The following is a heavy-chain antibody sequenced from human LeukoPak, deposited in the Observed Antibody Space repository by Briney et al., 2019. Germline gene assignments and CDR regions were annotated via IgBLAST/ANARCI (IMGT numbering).Heavy chain of an antibody. CDR2: INHSGST. CDR3: GRGGIYQPLVKRRSSFDH. J-gene: IGHJ4*01. D-gene: IGHD6-13*01. V-gene: IGHV4-34*01. Sequence: SETLSLTCAVYGGSFSGYYWSWIRQPPGKGLEWIGEINHSGSTNYNPSLKSRVTISVDTSKNQFSLKLSSVTAADTAVYYCGRGGIYQPLVKRRSSFDHWGPGTLVTVSS. CDR1: GGSFSGYY.